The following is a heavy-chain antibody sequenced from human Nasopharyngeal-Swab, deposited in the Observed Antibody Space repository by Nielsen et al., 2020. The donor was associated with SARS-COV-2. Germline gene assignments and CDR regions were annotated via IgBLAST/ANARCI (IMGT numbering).Heavy chain of an antibody. Sequence: SGPTLVKPTETLTLTCTVSGFSLSNARMGVSWIRQPPGKALEWLAHIFSNDEKSYSTSLKSRLTITKDTSKNQVVLTMTNMDPVDTATYYCAHRATVATPYFDYWGQGTLVTVSS. V-gene: IGHV2-26*01. J-gene: IGHJ4*02. CDR2: IFSNDEK. D-gene: IGHD4-23*01. CDR1: GFSLSNARMG. CDR3: AHRATVATPYFDY.